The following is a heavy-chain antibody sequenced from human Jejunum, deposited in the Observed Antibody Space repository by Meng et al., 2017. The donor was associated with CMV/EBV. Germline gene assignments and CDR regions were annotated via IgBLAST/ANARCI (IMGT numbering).Heavy chain of an antibody. CDR2: IRTKVNSYAT. Sequence: VEGAESGGGLGQPGGSLQLSCAASGFTFSDSDIHWVRQASGKGLEWVGRIRTKVNSYATAYAASVTGRFTISRDDSKNTAYLQMNSLKTEDTAVYYCIRHERTFQRDWGQGTLVTVSS. J-gene: IGHJ4*02. CDR3: IRHERTFQRD. D-gene: IGHD2/OR15-2a*01. V-gene: IGHV3-73*02. CDR1: GFTFSDSD.